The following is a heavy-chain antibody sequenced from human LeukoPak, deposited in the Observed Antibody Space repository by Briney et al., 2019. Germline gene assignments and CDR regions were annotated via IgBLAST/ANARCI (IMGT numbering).Heavy chain of an antibody. V-gene: IGHV1-18*04. CDR2: ISAYNGNT. D-gene: IGHD6-19*01. Sequence: ASVTVSCTASGYTFTSYGISWVRQAPGQGLEWMGWISAYNGNTNYAQKLQGRVTMTTDTSTSTAYMELRSLRSDDTAVYYCARMSSGWTLLDYWGQGTLVTVSS. J-gene: IGHJ4*02. CDR1: GYTFTSYG. CDR3: ARMSSGWTLLDY.